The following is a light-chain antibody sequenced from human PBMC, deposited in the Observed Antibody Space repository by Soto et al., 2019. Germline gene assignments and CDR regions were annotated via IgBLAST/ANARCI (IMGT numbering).Light chain of an antibody. V-gene: IGLV1-51*01. Sequence: QSVLTQPPSVSAAPGQTVTISCSGSSSNIGNNYVSWYQHLPGTAPKLLIYDNNERPSGIPDPFSGSKSATSATLGITGLQTGAEADYYCGTWDTSLSAVVFGGGTKVTVL. CDR2: DNN. CDR1: SSNIGNNY. J-gene: IGLJ2*01. CDR3: GTWDTSLSAVV.